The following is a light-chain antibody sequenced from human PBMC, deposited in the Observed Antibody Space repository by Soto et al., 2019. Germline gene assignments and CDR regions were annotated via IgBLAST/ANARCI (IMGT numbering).Light chain of an antibody. J-gene: IGLJ1*01. Sequence: QSVLTQPASVSGSPGQSITISCTGTSSDVGGYNYVSWYQQHPGKAPKLMIYDVSNRPSGVSNRFSGSKSGNTASLTISGLQAEDAAHYYCSSYTSSSPYVFGTGTKLTVL. CDR3: SSYTSSSPYV. CDR2: DVS. V-gene: IGLV2-14*01. CDR1: SSDVGGYNY.